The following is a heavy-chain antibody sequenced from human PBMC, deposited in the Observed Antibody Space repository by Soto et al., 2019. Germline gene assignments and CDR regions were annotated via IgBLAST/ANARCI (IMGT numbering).Heavy chain of an antibody. D-gene: IGHD2-15*01. V-gene: IGHV3-33*01. CDR3: ARKGHCSGGSCYQYYYYGMDV. J-gene: IGHJ6*02. CDR1: GFTFSSYG. CDR2: IWYDGSNK. Sequence: QVQLVESGGGVVQPGRSLRLSCAASGFTFSSYGMHWVRQAPGKGLEWVAVIWYDGSNKYYADSVKGRFTISRDNSXNXLXLXXNSLRAEDTAVYYCARKGHCSGGSCYQYYYYGMDVWGQGTTVTVSS.